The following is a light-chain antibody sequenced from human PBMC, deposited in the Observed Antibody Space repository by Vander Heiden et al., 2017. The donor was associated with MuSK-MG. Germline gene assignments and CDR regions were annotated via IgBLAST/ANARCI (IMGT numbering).Light chain of an antibody. CDR2: KAS. Sequence: DIQMTQSPSSLSASVGDTVTITCRASQTIRTCLNWYQQKPGKAPNLLIYKASKLQRGAPWIFSGSASGTEFTLTISSLQPDDFATYCCQHDKTFSTFGHGTKV. V-gene: IGKV1-5*03. J-gene: IGKJ3*01. CDR1: QTIRTC. CDR3: QHDKTFST.